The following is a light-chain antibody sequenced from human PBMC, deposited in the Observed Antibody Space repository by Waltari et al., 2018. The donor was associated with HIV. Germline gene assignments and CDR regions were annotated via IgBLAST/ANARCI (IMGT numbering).Light chain of an antibody. J-gene: IGLJ2*01. CDR1: SSRFWPDYD. CDR2: KNK. Sequence: HSVLPHPPSRSRAPAQRITVSRSGTSSRFWPDYDVHSYHHPPGPPPPLFLYKNKNRPSGVADRFSASKTDASASLAITGLQAADEGDYFCQSYDTSLSAWVFGGGTRLTVL. V-gene: IGLV1-40*01. CDR3: QSYDTSLSAWV.